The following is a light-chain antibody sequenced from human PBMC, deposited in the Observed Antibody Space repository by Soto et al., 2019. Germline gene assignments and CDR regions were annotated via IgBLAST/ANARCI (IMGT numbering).Light chain of an antibody. CDR3: QKYNSAPPT. CDR1: QGISNY. J-gene: IGKJ1*01. Sequence: DIQMTQSPSSLSASVGDRVTITCRASQGISNYLAWYQQKPGKVPKLLIYAASTLQSGVPSRFSCSGSGTDFTLTISSLQPEAVATYYFQKYNSAPPTFGQGTKVEIK. CDR2: AAS. V-gene: IGKV1-27*01.